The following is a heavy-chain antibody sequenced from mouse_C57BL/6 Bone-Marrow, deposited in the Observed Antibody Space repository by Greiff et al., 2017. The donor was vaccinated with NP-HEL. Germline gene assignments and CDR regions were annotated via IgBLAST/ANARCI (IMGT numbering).Heavy chain of an antibody. Sequence: VQLKESGAELVRPGASVKLSCTASGFNITDDYMHWVKQRPEQGLEWIGWIDPENGDTEYASKFQGKATITADTSSNTAYLQLSSLTSEDTAVYYCSPWIYYDYSWFAYGGQGTLVTVSA. CDR3: SPWIYYDYSWFAY. J-gene: IGHJ3*01. CDR1: GFNITDDY. V-gene: IGHV14-4*01. CDR2: IDPENGDT. D-gene: IGHD2-4*01.